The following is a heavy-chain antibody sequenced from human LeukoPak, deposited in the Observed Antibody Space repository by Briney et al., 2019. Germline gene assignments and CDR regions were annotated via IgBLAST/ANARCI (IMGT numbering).Heavy chain of an antibody. Sequence: GGSLRPSCAASGFTFDDYTMHWVRQAPGKGLEWVSLISWDGGSTYYADSVKDRFTISRDNSKNSLYLQMNSLRTEDTALYYCAKGGEWELLSLYDLDYWGQGTLVTVSS. CDR3: AKGGEWELLSLYDLDY. V-gene: IGHV3-43*01. CDR1: GFTFDDYT. J-gene: IGHJ4*02. CDR2: ISWDGGST. D-gene: IGHD1-26*01.